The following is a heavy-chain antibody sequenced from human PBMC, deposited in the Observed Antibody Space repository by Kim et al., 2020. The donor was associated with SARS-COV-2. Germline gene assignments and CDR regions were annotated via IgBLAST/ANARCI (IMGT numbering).Heavy chain of an antibody. V-gene: IGHV5-51*01. CDR3: ARQGVLGATPGRDAFDI. Sequence: FQGQVTISADKSISTAYLQWSSLKASDTAMYYCARQGVLGATPGRDAFDIWGQGTMVTVSS. J-gene: IGHJ3*02. D-gene: IGHD1-26*01.